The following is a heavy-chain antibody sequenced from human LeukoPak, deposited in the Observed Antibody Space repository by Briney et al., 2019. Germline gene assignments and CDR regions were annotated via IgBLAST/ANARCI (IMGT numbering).Heavy chain of an antibody. Sequence: GGSLRLSCAASGFTFSSYGMHWVRQAPGKGLEWVAVISYDGSNKYYADSVKGRFTISRDNSKNTLYLQMNSLRAEDTAVYYCAKGVAGTICDYWGQGTLVTVSS. CDR2: ISYDGSNK. J-gene: IGHJ4*02. CDR1: GFTFSSYG. CDR3: AKGVAGTICDY. V-gene: IGHV3-30*18. D-gene: IGHD6-19*01.